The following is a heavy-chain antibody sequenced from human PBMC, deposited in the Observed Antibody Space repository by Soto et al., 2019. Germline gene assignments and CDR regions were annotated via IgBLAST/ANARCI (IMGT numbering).Heavy chain of an antibody. CDR2: IYHSGST. J-gene: IGHJ6*02. D-gene: IGHD1-1*01. Sequence: SETLSLTCAVSGGSISSSNWWSWVRQPPGKGLEWIGEIYHSGSTNYNPSLKSRVTISVDKSKNQFSLKLSSVTAADTAVYYCARLESTYYYYYYGMDVWGQGTTVTVSS. CDR1: GGSISSSNW. V-gene: IGHV4-4*02. CDR3: ARLESTYYYYYYGMDV.